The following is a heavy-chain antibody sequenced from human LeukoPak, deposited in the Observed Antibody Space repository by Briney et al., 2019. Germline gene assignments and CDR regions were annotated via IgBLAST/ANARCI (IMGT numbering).Heavy chain of an antibody. J-gene: IGHJ4*02. CDR2: IYHSGST. CDR1: GYPISSGFY. D-gene: IGHD3-16*01. V-gene: IGHV4-38-2*01. Sequence: SETLSLTCAVSGYPISSGFYWGWIRQPPGKGLEWIASIYHSGSTQYNLSLKSRVTISVDTSKNLLSLKLSSVTAADTAVYYCARRLAPADCWGQGTLVTVSS. CDR3: ARRLAPADC.